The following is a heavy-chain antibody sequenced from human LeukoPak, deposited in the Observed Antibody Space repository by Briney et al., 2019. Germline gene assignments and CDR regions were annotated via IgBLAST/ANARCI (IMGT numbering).Heavy chain of an antibody. Sequence: GASLRLSCAASGFTFSTFWMHWVRQAPGKGLVWVSRVSDDGSTTTYADSVKGRFTISRDNAKNTLYLQMNSLRPEDTAVYYCVRHNAARAFDIWGQGTMVIVSS. CDR3: VRHNAARAFDI. J-gene: IGHJ3*02. CDR1: GFTFSTFW. V-gene: IGHV3-74*03. CDR2: VSDDGSTT. D-gene: IGHD1-1*01.